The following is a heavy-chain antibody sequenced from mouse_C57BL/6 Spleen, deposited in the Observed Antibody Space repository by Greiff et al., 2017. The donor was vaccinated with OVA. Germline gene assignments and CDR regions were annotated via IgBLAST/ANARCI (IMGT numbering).Heavy chain of an antibody. V-gene: IGHV1-18*01. CDR3: ARRYYGNDYYFDY. D-gene: IGHD2-2*01. J-gene: IGHJ2*01. CDR2: INPNNGGT. Sequence: VQLKQSGPELVKPGASVKIPCKASGYTFTDYNMDWVKPSHGKSLEWLGDINPNNGGTIYNQKFKGKATLTVDKSSITAYMERRSLTSEDTAVYYCARRYYGNDYYFDYWGQGTTLTVSS. CDR1: GYTFTDYN.